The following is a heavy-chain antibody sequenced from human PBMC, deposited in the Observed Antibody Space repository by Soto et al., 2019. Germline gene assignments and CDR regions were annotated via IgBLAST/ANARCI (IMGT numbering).Heavy chain of an antibody. CDR2: VNHSGST. J-gene: IGHJ6*02. D-gene: IGHD5-12*01. V-gene: IGHV4-34*01. Sequence: SETLSLTCGVYGGSFSGYYWSWIRQPPGKGLEWIGEVNHSGSTNYNPSLKSRVTISVDTSKNQFSLKLSSVTAADTAVYYCARGPGYDFLGYYYGMDVWGQGTTVTVSS. CDR1: GGSFSGYY. CDR3: ARGPGYDFLGYYYGMDV.